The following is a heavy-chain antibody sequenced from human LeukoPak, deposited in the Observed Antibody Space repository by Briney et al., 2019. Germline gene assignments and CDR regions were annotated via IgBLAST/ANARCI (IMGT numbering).Heavy chain of an antibody. D-gene: IGHD4-17*01. CDR1: GFNLRSYE. Sequence: GGSLRLSCAASGFNLRSYEMSWVRQAPGKGLEWVANIKQDGSEKYYVDSVKGRFTISRDNAKNSLYLQMNSLRAEDTAVYYCARDYGVYYYYMDVWGKGTTVTVSS. J-gene: IGHJ6*03. V-gene: IGHV3-7*01. CDR2: IKQDGSEK. CDR3: ARDYGVYYYYMDV.